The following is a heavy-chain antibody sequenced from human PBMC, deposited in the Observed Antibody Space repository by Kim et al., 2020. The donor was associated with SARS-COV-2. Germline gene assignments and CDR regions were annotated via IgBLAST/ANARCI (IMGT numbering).Heavy chain of an antibody. J-gene: IGHJ6*02. Sequence: GGSLRLSCAASGFTFSSYAMHWVRQAPGKGLEWVAVISYDGSNKYYADSVKGRFTISRDNSKNTLYLQMNSLRAEDTAVYYCARDRGVSSSWYYSNYYYYGMDVWGQGTTVTVSS. D-gene: IGHD6-13*01. CDR1: GFTFSSYA. V-gene: IGHV3-30-3*01. CDR2: ISYDGSNK. CDR3: ARDRGVSSSWYYSNYYYYGMDV.